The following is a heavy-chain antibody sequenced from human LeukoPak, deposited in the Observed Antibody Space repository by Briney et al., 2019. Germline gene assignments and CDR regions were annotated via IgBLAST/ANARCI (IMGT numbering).Heavy chain of an antibody. CDR1: GYTFTGYY. V-gene: IGHV1-2*06. Sequence: ASVKVSCKTSGYTFTGYYIHWVRQAPGQGLEWMGRINPNSGGTNYAQKFQGRVTMTRDTSISTAYMELSRLTSDDTAVYYCARDRGGGGTSCYDYWGQGTLVTVSS. CDR3: ARDRGGGGTSCYDY. J-gene: IGHJ4*02. D-gene: IGHD2-2*01. CDR2: INPNSGGT.